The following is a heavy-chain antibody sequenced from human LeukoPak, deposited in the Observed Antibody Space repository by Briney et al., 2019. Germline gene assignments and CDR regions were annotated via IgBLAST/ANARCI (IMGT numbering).Heavy chain of an antibody. D-gene: IGHD3-22*01. Sequence: GASVKVSCKASGGTFSSYAISWVRQAPGQGLEWMGMIIPIFGTANYAQKFQGRVTITTDESTSTAYMELSSLRSEDTAVYYCARCPTLNYDSSGHSFDYWGQGTLVTVSS. CDR3: ARCPTLNYDSSGHSFDY. CDR1: GGTFSSYA. J-gene: IGHJ4*02. V-gene: IGHV1-69*05. CDR2: IIPIFGTA.